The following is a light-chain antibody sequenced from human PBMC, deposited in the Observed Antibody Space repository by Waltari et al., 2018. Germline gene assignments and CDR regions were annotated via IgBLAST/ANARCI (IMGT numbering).Light chain of an antibody. V-gene: IGKV3-15*01. CDR1: QSVRGS. J-gene: IGKJ4*01. CDR2: GAS. CDR3: QQYHNWPPLT. Sequence: EIVFTQSPATLSVSPGERATLSCRASQSVRGSLAWYQQKPGQAPRLLIYGASTRATGIPARFSGSGSGATYTLTISSLQSEDFAVYYCQQYHNWPPLTFGGGTNVEIK.